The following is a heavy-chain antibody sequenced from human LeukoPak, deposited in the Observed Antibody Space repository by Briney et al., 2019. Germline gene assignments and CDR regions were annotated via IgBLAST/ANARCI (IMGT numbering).Heavy chain of an antibody. CDR1: GFTFSSYE. CDR2: ISSSGSTI. Sequence: GGSLRPSCAASGFTFSSYEMNWVRQAPGKGLEWVSYISSSGSTIYYADSVKGRFTISRDNAKNSLYLQMNSLRAEDTAVYYCAREGEYYYDSSGYYYRYFDYWGQGTLVTVSS. V-gene: IGHV3-48*03. CDR3: AREGEYYYDSSGYYYRYFDY. D-gene: IGHD3-22*01. J-gene: IGHJ4*02.